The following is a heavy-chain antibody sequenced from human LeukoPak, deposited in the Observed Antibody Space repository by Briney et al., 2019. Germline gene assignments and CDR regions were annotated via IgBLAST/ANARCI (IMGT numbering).Heavy chain of an antibody. V-gene: IGHV3-48*01. CDR2: ISPSSSNI. CDR1: GFTFSKYS. D-gene: IGHD3-22*01. Sequence: GGSLRLSCAASGFTFSKYSMNWVRQAPGKGLEWVSYISPSSSNILYADSVKGRFTISRDKAKNSLYLQMNSLRAQDTAVYYCARTLYYYDSSGYFYWGQGTLVTVSS. CDR3: ARTLYYYDSSGYFY. J-gene: IGHJ4*02.